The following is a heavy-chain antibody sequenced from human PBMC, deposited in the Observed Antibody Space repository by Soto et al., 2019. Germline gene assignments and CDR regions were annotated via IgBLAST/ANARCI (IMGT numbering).Heavy chain of an antibody. CDR3: AKDERIGYGSGSSRFDY. Sequence: QVQLVESGGGVVQPGRSLRLSCAASGFTFSSYGMHWVRQAPGKGLEWVAVISYDGSNKYYADSVKGRFTISRDNSKNTLYLQMNSLRAEDTAVYYCAKDERIGYGSGSSRFDYWGQGTLVTVSS. J-gene: IGHJ4*02. V-gene: IGHV3-30*18. D-gene: IGHD3-10*01. CDR2: ISYDGSNK. CDR1: GFTFSSYG.